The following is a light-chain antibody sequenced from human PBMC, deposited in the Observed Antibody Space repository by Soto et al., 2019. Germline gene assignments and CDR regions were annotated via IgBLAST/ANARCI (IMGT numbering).Light chain of an antibody. Sequence: AIEMTQSPSSLSASVGDTVTITCRASQGIGKDLAWFQQRPGKAPKLLIYGASGLQNGVPSRFSGSGSGTDFTLTISGLQPEDFATCFCLQDFNYPWTFGQGTKVEI. CDR1: QGIGKD. CDR3: LQDFNYPWT. CDR2: GAS. V-gene: IGKV1-6*01. J-gene: IGKJ1*01.